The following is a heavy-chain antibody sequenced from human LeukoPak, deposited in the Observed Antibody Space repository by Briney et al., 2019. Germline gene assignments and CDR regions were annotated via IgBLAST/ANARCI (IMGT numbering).Heavy chain of an antibody. D-gene: IGHD2-8*01. CDR1: GFIVTNNY. V-gene: IGHV3-66*01. J-gene: IGHJ4*02. CDR3: ARDPPAVLIDTYG. Sequence: GGSLRLSCTASGFIVTNNYINWVRQAPGKGLEWVSLVYSGGSTYYADSVKGRFTISRDNSKNMVYLQMNSLRAEDTAMYYCARDPPAVLIDTYGWGKGPLVTFSS. CDR2: VYSGGST.